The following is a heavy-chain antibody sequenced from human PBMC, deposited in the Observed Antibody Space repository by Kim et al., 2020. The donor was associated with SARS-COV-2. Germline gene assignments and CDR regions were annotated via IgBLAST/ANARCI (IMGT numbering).Heavy chain of an antibody. CDR3: ASSSKLLITMVRGVTRGYFDY. Sequence: SVKVSCKASGGTFSSYAISWVRQAPGQGLEWMGGIIPIFGTANYAQKFQGRVTITADESTSTAYMELSSLRSEDTAVYYCASSSKLLITMVRGVTRGYFDYWGQGTLVTVSS. CDR2: IIPIFGTA. CDR1: GGTFSSYA. D-gene: IGHD3-10*01. J-gene: IGHJ4*02. V-gene: IGHV1-69*13.